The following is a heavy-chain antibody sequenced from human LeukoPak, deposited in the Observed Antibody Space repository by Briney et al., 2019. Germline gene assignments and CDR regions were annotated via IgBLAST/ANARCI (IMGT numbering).Heavy chain of an antibody. CDR1: GASITSGSYY. V-gene: IGHV4-61*02. CDR3: ARDGDYGDYEY. Sequence: SETLSLTCAVSGASITSGSYYWCWIRQPAGKGLEWIGRIHTSGTTNYNPSLKSRVTISADTSKNQFSLKLTSVTAADTAVYYCARDGDYGDYEYWGQGTLVTVPS. J-gene: IGHJ4*02. CDR2: IHTSGTT. D-gene: IGHD4-17*01.